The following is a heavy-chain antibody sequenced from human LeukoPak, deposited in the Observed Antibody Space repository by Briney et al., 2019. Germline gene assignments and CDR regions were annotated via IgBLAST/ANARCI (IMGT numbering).Heavy chain of an antibody. Sequence: SETLSLTCTVSGDSISSYHWSWIWQPPGKGLEWIGHIYYTGSTNYNPSLKSRVTISLDTSKNQFSLRLSSVTAADTAVYYCTRSLGVVIHGGMDVWGQRTTVTVSS. CDR2: IYYTGST. V-gene: IGHV4-59*01. J-gene: IGHJ6*02. CDR1: GDSISSYH. CDR3: TRSLGVVIHGGMDV. D-gene: IGHD3-3*01.